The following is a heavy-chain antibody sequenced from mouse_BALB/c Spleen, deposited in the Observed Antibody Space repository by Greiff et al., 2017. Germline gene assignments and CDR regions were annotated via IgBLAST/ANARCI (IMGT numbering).Heavy chain of an antibody. V-gene: IGHV2-9*02. CDR2: IWAGGST. CDR3: AREGYYGKGDFDY. CDR1: GFSLTRYG. Sequence: VQRVESGPGLVAPSQSLSITCTVSGFSLTRYGVHWVRQPPGKGLEWLGVIWAGGSTNYNSALMSRLSISKDNSKSQVFLKMNSLQTDDTAMYYCAREGYYGKGDFDYWGQGTTLTVSS. J-gene: IGHJ2*01. D-gene: IGHD1-1*01.